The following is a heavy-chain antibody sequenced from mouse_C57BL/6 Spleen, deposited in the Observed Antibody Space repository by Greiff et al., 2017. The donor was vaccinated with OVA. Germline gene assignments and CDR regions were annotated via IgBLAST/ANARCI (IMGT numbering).Heavy chain of an antibody. CDR2: IWSGGST. CDR3: ARNPYGSSYDYAMDY. CDR1: GFSLTSHG. D-gene: IGHD1-1*01. V-gene: IGHV2-2*01. J-gene: IGHJ4*01. Sequence: QVQLKESGPGLVQPSQSLSITCTVSGFSLTSHGVHWVRQSPGKGLEWLGVIWSGGSTDYNAAFISRLSISKDNSKSQVFFKMNSLQADDTAIYYCARNPYGSSYDYAMDYWGQGTSVTVSS.